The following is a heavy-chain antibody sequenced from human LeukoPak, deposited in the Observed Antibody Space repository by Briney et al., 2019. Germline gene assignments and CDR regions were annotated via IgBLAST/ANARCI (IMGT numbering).Heavy chain of an antibody. D-gene: IGHD1-26*01. CDR1: GGSISSGSYY. CDR2: IYTSGST. J-gene: IGHJ3*02. V-gene: IGHV4-61*02. Sequence: PSETLSLTCTVSGGSISSGSYYWSWIRPPAGKGLERIGRIYTSGSTNYNPSLKSRVTISVDTSKNQFSPKLSSVTAADTAVYYCARGRETQDAFDIWGQGTMVTVSS. CDR3: ARGRETQDAFDI.